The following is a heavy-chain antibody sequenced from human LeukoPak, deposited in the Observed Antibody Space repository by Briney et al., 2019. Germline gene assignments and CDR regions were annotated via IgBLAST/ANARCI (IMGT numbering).Heavy chain of an antibody. D-gene: IGHD2-2*02. Sequence: GGSLRLSCVASGFPFSSYWMTWVRQAPGKGLEWVANIKQDGSKKSYVDSVKGRFTISRDNAKNTLYLQMNSLRAEDTAVYYCAKDVEDCSSTSCYTDYFDYWGQGTLVTVSS. CDR3: AKDVEDCSSTSCYTDYFDY. CDR2: IKQDGSKK. V-gene: IGHV3-7*03. CDR1: GFPFSSYW. J-gene: IGHJ4*02.